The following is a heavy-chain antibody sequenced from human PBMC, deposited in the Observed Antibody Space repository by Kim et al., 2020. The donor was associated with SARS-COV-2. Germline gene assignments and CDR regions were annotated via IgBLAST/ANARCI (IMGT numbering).Heavy chain of an antibody. V-gene: IGHV4-34*01. CDR3: ARRPSWNYYDSSGYYPNYYYYGMDV. CDR2: INHSGST. Sequence: LETLSLTCAVYGGSFSGYYWSWIRQPPGKGLEWIGEINHSGSTNYNPSLKSRVTISVDTSKNQFSLKLSSVTAADTAVYYCARRPSWNYYDSSGYYPNYYYYGMDVWGQGTTVTVSS. CDR1: GGSFSGYY. J-gene: IGHJ6*02. D-gene: IGHD3-22*01.